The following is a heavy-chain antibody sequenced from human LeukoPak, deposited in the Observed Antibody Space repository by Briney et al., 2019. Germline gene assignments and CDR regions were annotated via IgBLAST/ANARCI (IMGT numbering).Heavy chain of an antibody. D-gene: IGHD3-22*01. CDR2: IKSKTDGGTT. J-gene: IGHJ3*02. V-gene: IGHV3-15*01. CDR3: TTGNYYDSSGYYYGAAFDI. Sequence: GGSLRLSCAASGFTFSNAWMSWVRQAPGKGLEWVGRIKSKTDGGTTDYAAPVKGRFTISRDDSKNTLYLQMNSLKTEDTAVYYCTTGNYYDSSGYYYGAAFDIWGQGTMVTVSS. CDR1: GFTFSNAW.